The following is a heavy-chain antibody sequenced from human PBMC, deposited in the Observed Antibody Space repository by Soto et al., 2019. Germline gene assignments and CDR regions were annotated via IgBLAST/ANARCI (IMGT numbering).Heavy chain of an antibody. Sequence: GASVKVSCKASGGTFSSYAISWVRQAPGQGLEWMGGIIPIFGTANYAQKFQGRVTITADESTSTAYMELSSLRSEDTGVYYCARNGYDFWRGSGSHYFYYWGQGTLVTVSS. V-gene: IGHV1-69*13. D-gene: IGHD3-3*01. CDR1: GGTFSSYA. CDR3: ARNGYDFWRGSGSHYFYY. J-gene: IGHJ4*02. CDR2: IIPIFGTA.